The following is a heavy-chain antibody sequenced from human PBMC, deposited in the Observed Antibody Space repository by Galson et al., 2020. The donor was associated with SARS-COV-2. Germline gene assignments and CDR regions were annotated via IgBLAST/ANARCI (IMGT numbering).Heavy chain of an antibody. J-gene: IGHJ1*01. V-gene: IGHV3-33*01. D-gene: IGHD6-6*01. CDR2: IWYDGSNK. CDR1: GFTFSSYG. Sequence: GESLKISCAASGFTFSSYGMHWVRQAPGKGLEWVAVIWYDGSNKYYADSVKGRFTISRDNSKNSLYLQMNSLRAEDTAVYYCARVGGQLVDPIQSNYFQHWGQGTLVTVSS. CDR3: ARVGGQLVDPIQSNYFQH.